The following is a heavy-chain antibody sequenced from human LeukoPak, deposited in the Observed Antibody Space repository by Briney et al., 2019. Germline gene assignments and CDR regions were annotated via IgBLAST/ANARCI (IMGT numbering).Heavy chain of an antibody. D-gene: IGHD3-3*01. CDR1: GFTFSSYS. V-gene: IGHV3-21*01. CDR2: TSSSSSYI. CDR3: ARDLTRITIFGVVSGYMDV. Sequence: KPGGSLRLSCAASGFTFSSYSMNWVRQAPGKGLEWVSSTSSSSSYIYYADSVKGRFTISRDNAKNSLYLQMNSLRAEDTAVYYCARDLTRITIFGVVSGYMDVWGKGTTVTVSS. J-gene: IGHJ6*03.